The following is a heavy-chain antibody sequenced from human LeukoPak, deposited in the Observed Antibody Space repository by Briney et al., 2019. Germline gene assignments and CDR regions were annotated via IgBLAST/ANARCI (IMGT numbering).Heavy chain of an antibody. V-gene: IGHV3-23*01. CDR3: AKALRYSSGPNDY. D-gene: IGHD6-19*01. CDR1: GFTFSSFA. CDR2: ISGDGGST. Sequence: GGSLRLSCSAPGFTFSSFAMSWVRQAPGKGLEWVSGISGDGGSTYYADSVKGRFSISRDKSKSTLYLQMNSLRAEDTAVYYCAKALRYSSGPNDYWGQGTLVTVSS. J-gene: IGHJ4*02.